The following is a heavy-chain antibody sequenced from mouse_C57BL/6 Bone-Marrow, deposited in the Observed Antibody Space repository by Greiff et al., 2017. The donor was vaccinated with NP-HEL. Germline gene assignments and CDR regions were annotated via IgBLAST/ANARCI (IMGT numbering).Heavy chain of an antibody. J-gene: IGHJ2*01. V-gene: IGHV5-9*01. CDR1: GFTFSSYT. Sequence: DVHLVESGGGLVKPGGSLKLSCAASGFTFSSYTMSWVRQTPEKRLEWVATISGGGGNTYYPDSVKGRFTRSRDNAKNTLYLQMSSLRSEDTALYYCARQGGTFDYWGQGTTLTVSS. CDR3: ARQGGTFDY. CDR2: ISGGGGNT.